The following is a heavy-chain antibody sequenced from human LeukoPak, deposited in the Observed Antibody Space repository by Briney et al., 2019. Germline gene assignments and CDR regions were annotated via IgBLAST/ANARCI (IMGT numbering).Heavy chain of an antibody. CDR2: ISDTGGST. J-gene: IGHJ4*02. CDR3: ARGGSSGSYYFDY. CDR1: GFTFSSYG. V-gene: IGHV3-23*01. Sequence: PGGSLRLSCAASGFTFSSYGMRWVRQAPGKGLEWVSGISDTGGSTYYADSVKGRFTISRDNSKNTLDLQMNSLRVEDTAVYYCARGGSSGSYYFDYRGQGTLVTVSS. D-gene: IGHD1-26*01.